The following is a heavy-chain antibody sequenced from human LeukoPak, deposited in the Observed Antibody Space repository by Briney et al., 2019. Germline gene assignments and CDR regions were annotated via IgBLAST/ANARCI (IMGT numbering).Heavy chain of an antibody. V-gene: IGHV3-21*01. CDR3: ARDPNGYYDSSGYYDY. J-gene: IGHJ4*02. CDR1: GFTFSSYS. Sequence: GGSLRLSCAASGFTFSSYSMNWVRQAPGKGLEWVSSISSSSSYIYYADSVKGRFTISRDNAKNSLYLQMNSLGAEDTAVYYCARDPNGYYDSSGYYDYWGQGTLVTVSS. CDR2: ISSSSSYI. D-gene: IGHD3-22*01.